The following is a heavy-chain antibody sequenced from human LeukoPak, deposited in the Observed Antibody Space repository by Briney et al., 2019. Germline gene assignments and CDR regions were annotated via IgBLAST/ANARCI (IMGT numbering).Heavy chain of an antibody. CDR3: ARIIYCSSASCYHRWFYP. CDR1: GYTFTDYY. Sequence: ASVKVSCKASGYTFTDYYMHWVRQAPGQGLEWMGWINPNSGGTNYAQRFQGRVTMTRDTSISTAYMELSSLRSDDTAIYYCARIIYCSSASCYHRWFYPWGQGTLVTVSS. V-gene: IGHV1-2*02. D-gene: IGHD2-2*01. J-gene: IGHJ5*02. CDR2: INPNSGGT.